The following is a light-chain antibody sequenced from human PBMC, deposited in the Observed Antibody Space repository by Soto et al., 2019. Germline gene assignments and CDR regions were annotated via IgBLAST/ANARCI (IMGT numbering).Light chain of an antibody. Sequence: QSVLTQPASVSGSPGQSITISCTGTSSDIGRYNYVSWYQQQPGKAPKVMIYDVNNRPSGVSNRFSGSKSGNTASLTISGLQAEDEADYYCSSCTSSSALRIFGGGTKLTVL. CDR2: DVN. V-gene: IGLV2-14*01. J-gene: IGLJ2*01. CDR3: SSCTSSSALRI. CDR1: SSDIGRYNY.